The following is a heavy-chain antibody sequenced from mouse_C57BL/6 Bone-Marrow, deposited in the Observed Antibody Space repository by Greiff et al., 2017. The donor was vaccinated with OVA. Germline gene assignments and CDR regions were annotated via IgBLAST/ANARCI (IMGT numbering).Heavy chain of an antibody. CDR2: ISSGGSYT. V-gene: IGHV5-6*01. CDR3: ARGGYGSWYFDY. Sequence: EVQRVESGGDLVKPGGSLKLSCAASGFTFSSYGMSWVRQTPDKRLEWVATISSGGSYTYYPDSVKGRFTISRDNAKNTLYLQMSSLKSEDTAMYYCARGGYGSWYFDYWGQGTTLTVSS. J-gene: IGHJ2*01. D-gene: IGHD1-1*01. CDR1: GFTFSSYG.